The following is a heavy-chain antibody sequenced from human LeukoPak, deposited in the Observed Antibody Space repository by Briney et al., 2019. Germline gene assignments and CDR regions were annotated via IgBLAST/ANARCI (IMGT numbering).Heavy chain of an antibody. Sequence: PGGSLRLSCAASGFTFSNYWMHWVRQDPGKGLVWVSFINPDGSTTNYADSVKGRFTISRDNAKNALYLQMNSLRAEDTAVYYCARDMSYDSSGYYYYYYYMDVWGKGTTVTISS. D-gene: IGHD3-22*01. CDR3: ARDMSYDSSGYYYYYYYMDV. CDR1: GFTFSNYW. V-gene: IGHV3-74*01. CDR2: INPDGSTT. J-gene: IGHJ6*03.